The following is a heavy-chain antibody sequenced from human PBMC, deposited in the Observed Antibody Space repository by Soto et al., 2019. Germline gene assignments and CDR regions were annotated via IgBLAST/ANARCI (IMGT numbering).Heavy chain of an antibody. V-gene: IGHV3-33*01. D-gene: IGHD6-13*01. CDR2: IWYDGSNK. Sequence: GGSLRLSCAASGFTFSSYGMHWVRQAPGKGLEWVAVIWYDGSNKYYADSVKGRFTISRDNSKNTLYLQMNSLRAEDTAVYYCARDVPLQPPFEAAAGTVEYWGQVSLVTFAS. J-gene: IGHJ4*02. CDR3: ARDVPLQPPFEAAAGTVEY. CDR1: GFTFSSYG.